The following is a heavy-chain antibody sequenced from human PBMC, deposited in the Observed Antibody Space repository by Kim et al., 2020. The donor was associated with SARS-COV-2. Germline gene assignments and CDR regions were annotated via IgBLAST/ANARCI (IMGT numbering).Heavy chain of an antibody. CDR3: ARDDSSSSGHRYLYGMDV. Sequence: SVKVSCKASGDTYSSFALSWVRQAPGQGLEWIGRIIPILDKTYYAEKLQGRVTITADKSTTTTYLELSSLRSEDTAVYYCARDDSSSSGHRYLYGMDVWGQGTTVTVSS. CDR1: GDTYSSFA. V-gene: IGHV1-69*04. J-gene: IGHJ6*02. D-gene: IGHD6-6*01. CDR2: IIPILDKT.